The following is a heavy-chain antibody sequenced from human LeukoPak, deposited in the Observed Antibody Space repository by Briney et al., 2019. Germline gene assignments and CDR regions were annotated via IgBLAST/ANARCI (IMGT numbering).Heavy chain of an antibody. V-gene: IGHV4-59*11. CDR3: ARGGVAAKYYFDF. CDR2: IYYSGST. CDR1: GGSISPLY. J-gene: IGHJ4*02. Sequence: SETLTLTCTVSGGSISPLYWGWIRQAPGKGLEFIGYIYYSGSTNFNPSLKSRVTLSVDTSKSQISLKLTSVTAADTAVYYCARGGVAAKYYFDFWGQGTLVTVSS. D-gene: IGHD3-10*01.